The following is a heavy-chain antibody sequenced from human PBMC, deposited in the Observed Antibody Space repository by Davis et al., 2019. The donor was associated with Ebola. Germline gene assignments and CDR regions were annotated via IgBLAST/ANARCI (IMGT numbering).Heavy chain of an antibody. CDR1: GGSISSYY. CDR2: IYYSGST. Sequence: SETLSLTCTVSGGSISSYYWSWIRQPPGKGLEWIGYIYYSGSTDSNPSLKSRVTISLDTSKNQLSLKLNSVTAADTAVYYCARESVTTNYFDSWGQGTTVTVSS. J-gene: IGHJ4*03. V-gene: IGHV4-59*01. D-gene: IGHD4-17*01. CDR3: ARESVTTNYFDS.